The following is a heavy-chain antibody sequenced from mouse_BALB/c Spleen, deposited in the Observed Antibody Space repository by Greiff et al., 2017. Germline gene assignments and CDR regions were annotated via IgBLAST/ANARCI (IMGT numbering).Heavy chain of an antibody. J-gene: IGHJ2*01. CDR2: ISSGGSYT. CDR1: GFTFSSYA. Sequence: EVQLVESGGGLVKPGGSLKLSCAASGFTFSSYAMSWVRQSPEKRLEWVAEISSGGSYTYYPDTVTGRFTISRDNAKNTLYLEMSSLRSEDTAMYYCARDPDYGKGFFDYWGQGTTLTVSS. D-gene: IGHD1-1*01. CDR3: ARDPDYGKGFFDY. V-gene: IGHV5-9-4*01.